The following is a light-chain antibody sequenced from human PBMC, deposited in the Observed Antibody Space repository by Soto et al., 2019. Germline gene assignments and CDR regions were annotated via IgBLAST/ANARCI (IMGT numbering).Light chain of an antibody. V-gene: IGKV1-5*03. J-gene: IGKJ2*01. CDR3: QQYNRFPYT. CDR2: KAS. Sequence: DIPMTQSPSTLSASVGDRVTITCRASQSISDWLAWYQQRSGKAPKLLIYKASSLQSGVPPRFSGSGSGTEFTLTLSSLQPDDFATYYCQQYNRFPYTFGQGTKLEIK. CDR1: QSISDW.